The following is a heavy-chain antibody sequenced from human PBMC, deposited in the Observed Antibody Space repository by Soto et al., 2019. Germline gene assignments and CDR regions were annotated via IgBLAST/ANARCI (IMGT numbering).Heavy chain of an antibody. V-gene: IGHV5-10-1*01. CDR3: ARQIYDSDTGPNWQYYFDS. D-gene: IGHD3-22*01. CDR2: IDPSDSQT. Sequence: GESLKISCNGSGYSFACYWITWVRQKPGKGREWMGRIDPSDSQTYYSPSFRGHVTISATKSITTVFLQWSSLRASDTAMYYCARQIYDSDTGPNWQYYFDSWGQGTPVTVSS. J-gene: IGHJ4*02. CDR1: GYSFACYW.